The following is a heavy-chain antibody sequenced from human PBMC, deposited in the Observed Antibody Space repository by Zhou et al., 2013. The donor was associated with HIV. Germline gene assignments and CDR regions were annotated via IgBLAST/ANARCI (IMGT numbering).Heavy chain of an antibody. CDR2: IISVFGTT. CDR3: ARDWQFHVIFDDYYIDV. Sequence: QVQLVQSGAEVKKPGSSVKVSCKVSGGTFSSYAINWVRQAPGQGLEWMGRIISVFGTTNYAQKFQGRVTITADQSTSTAYMELSSLRSGDTAIYYCARDWQFHVIFDDYYIDVWGEGTTVIVSS. CDR1: GGTFSSYA. D-gene: IGHD3-3*02. J-gene: IGHJ6*03. V-gene: IGHV1-69*13.